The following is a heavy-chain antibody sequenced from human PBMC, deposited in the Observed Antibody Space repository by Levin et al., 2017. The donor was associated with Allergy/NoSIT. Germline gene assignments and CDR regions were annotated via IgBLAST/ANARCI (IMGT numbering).Heavy chain of an antibody. CDR1: GFTFSSYA. V-gene: IGHV3-30-3*01. D-gene: IGHD2-15*01. CDR2: ISYDGSNK. Sequence: GGSLRLSCAASGFTFSSYAMHWVRQAPGKGLEWVAVISYDGSNKYYADSVKGRFTISRDNSKNTLYLQMNSLRAEDTAVYYCAREGTYCSGGSCYSFPFDYWGQGTLVTVSS. CDR3: AREGTYCSGGSCYSFPFDY. J-gene: IGHJ4*02.